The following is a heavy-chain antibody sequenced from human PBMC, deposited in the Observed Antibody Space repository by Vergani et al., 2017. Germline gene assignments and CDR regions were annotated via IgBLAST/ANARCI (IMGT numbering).Heavy chain of an antibody. CDR3: ARHNLWGDSQTGIDF. D-gene: IGHD2-21*02. J-gene: IGHJ4*02. V-gene: IGHV4-38-2*01. Sequence: QVQLQESGPGLVKPSETLSLTCAVSGYSISSGFYWAWIRQPPGKGLEWIGSIFHSGTTHYNPSIESLVSISVDTSRNQFSLRLSSVTAADTAVYYCARHNLWGDSQTGIDFWGLGTLVIVSS. CDR1: GYSISSGFY. CDR2: IFHSGTT.